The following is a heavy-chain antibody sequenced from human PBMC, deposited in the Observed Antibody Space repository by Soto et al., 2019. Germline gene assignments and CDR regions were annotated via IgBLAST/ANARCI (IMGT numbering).Heavy chain of an antibody. V-gene: IGHV3-30-3*01. CDR3: ARDYYRFNSGYGFSMDV. D-gene: IGHD5-12*01. CDR1: GFTFSSYA. Sequence: GGSLRLSCAASGFTFSSYARHWVRQAPGKGLEWVAVISYDGSNKYYADSVKGRFTISRDNSKNTLYLQMNSLRAEDTAVYYCARDYYRFNSGYGFSMDVWGQGTTVTVSS. J-gene: IGHJ6*02. CDR2: ISYDGSNK.